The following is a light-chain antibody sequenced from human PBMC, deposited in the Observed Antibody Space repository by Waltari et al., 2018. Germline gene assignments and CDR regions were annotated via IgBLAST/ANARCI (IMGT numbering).Light chain of an antibody. CDR1: SSDIGSYNF. CDR3: SSYAGIKNYVL. Sequence: QSALTQPPSASGSPGQSVIISCTGTSSDIGSYNFVSWYQQHPGRAPKRIIHGVTHRPSGVPERFSASKSGNTASLTVSGLQAEDEAKYYCSSYAGIKNYVLFGGGTQLTVL. J-gene: IGLJ2*01. CDR2: GVT. V-gene: IGLV2-8*01.